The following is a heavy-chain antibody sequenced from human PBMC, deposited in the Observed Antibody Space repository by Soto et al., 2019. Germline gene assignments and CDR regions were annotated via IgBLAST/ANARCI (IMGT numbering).Heavy chain of an antibody. D-gene: IGHD2-8*01. CDR3: ARGRREWGFDY. J-gene: IGHJ4*02. V-gene: IGHV3-33*01. CDR1: GFTFSSYG. CDR2: IWYDGSNK. Sequence: QVQLVESGGGVVQPGRSLRLSCAASGFTFSSYGMHWVRQAPGKGLEWVAVIWYDGSNKYYADSVKGRFTISRDNSKNTLYLQMNSLSAEDTAVYYCARGRREWGFDYWGQGTLVTVSS.